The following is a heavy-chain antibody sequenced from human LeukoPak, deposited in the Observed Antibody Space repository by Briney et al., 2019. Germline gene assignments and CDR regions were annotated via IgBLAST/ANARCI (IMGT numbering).Heavy chain of an antibody. J-gene: IGHJ4*02. Sequence: GGSLRLSCAASGFTFSSYAMSWVRQAPGKGLEWVSGIGGSGGSTYYADSVKGRFTISRDNSKNTLYLQMNSLRAEDTAVYYCANLDYYDSSGYLRGGDFVDYWGQGTLVTVSS. D-gene: IGHD3-22*01. V-gene: IGHV3-23*01. CDR3: ANLDYYDSSGYLRGGDFVDY. CDR1: GFTFSSYA. CDR2: IGGSGGST.